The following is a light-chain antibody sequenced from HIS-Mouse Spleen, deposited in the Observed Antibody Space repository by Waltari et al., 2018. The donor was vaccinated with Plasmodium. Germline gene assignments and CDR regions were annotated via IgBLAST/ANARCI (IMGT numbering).Light chain of an antibody. CDR2: EDS. J-gene: IGLJ3*02. Sequence: SYELTQPPSVSVSPGQTARITCSGDALPKKYAYWYQQKSGQAPVLVIYEDSKRPSGIPKRFCGSISGTMASLTISGAQVEDEADYYCYSTDSSGNHRVFGGGTKLTVL. CDR3: YSTDSSGNHRV. CDR1: ALPKKY. V-gene: IGLV3-10*01.